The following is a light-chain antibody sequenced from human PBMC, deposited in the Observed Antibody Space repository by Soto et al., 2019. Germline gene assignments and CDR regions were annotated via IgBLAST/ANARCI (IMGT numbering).Light chain of an antibody. CDR2: EVS. Sequence: QSALTQPASVSGSPGQSITISCTGTSSDIGDYDYVSWYQQHPGKAPKLLISEVSNRPSGVSNRFSGSKSGNTASLTISGLQAEDEADYYCSSYASGNTRVFGAGTKLTVL. J-gene: IGLJ1*01. CDR3: SSYASGNTRV. V-gene: IGLV2-14*01. CDR1: SSDIGDYDY.